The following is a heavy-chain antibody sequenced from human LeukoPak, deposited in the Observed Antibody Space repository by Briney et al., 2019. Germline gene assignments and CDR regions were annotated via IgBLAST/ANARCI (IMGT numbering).Heavy chain of an antibody. CDR1: GFTVSSNY. D-gene: IGHD3-22*01. CDR3: ARSGYYYGSSGYYYASYFDY. CDR2: IYSGGST. V-gene: IGHV3-53*01. J-gene: IGHJ4*02. Sequence: GGSLRLSCAASGFTVSSNYMSWVRQAPGKGLEWVLVIYSGGSTYYADSVKGRFTISRDNSKTTLYLQMNSLRAEDTAVYYCARSGYYYGSSGYYYASYFDYWGQGTLVTVSS.